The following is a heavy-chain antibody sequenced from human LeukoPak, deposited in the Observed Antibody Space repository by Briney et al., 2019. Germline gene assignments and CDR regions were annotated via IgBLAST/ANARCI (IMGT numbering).Heavy chain of an antibody. D-gene: IGHD3-3*01. CDR1: GFTFSSYS. V-gene: IGHV3-21*01. Sequence: GGSLRLSCVASGFTFSSYSMNWVRQAPGKGLEWVSSISSSSSYIYYADSVKGRFTISRDNAKNSLYLQMNSLRAEDTAVYYCARVYYYDFWSGYYFNYWGQGTLVTVSS. J-gene: IGHJ4*02. CDR3: ARVYYYDFWSGYYFNY. CDR2: ISSSSSYI.